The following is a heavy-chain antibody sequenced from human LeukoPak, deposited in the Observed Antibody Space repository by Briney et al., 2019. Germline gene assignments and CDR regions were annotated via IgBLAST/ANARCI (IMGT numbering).Heavy chain of an antibody. CDR2: IWYDGSNK. CDR3: ARDYPLPLDR. Sequence: GGSLRLSCAASGFTFSNYGMHWVRQAPGKGLEWVAVIWYDGSNKYYADSVKGRFTISRDNSKNTLYLQMNSLRVEDTAVYYCARDYPLPLDRWGQGTLVTVSS. CDR1: GFTFSNYG. D-gene: IGHD2-15*01. J-gene: IGHJ5*02. V-gene: IGHV3-33*01.